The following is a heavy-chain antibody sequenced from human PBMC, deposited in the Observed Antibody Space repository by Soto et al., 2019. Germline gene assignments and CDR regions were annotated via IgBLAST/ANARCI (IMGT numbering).Heavy chain of an antibody. Sequence: GWIRQPPGKGLEWIGSIYYSGSTYYNPSLKSRVTISVDTSKNQFSLKLSSVTAADTAVYYCGLGYCTNGVCYKRESNWFDPWGQGTLVTVSS. D-gene: IGHD2-8*01. V-gene: IGHV4-39*01. CDR2: IYYSGST. CDR3: GLGYCTNGVCYKRESNWFDP. J-gene: IGHJ5*02.